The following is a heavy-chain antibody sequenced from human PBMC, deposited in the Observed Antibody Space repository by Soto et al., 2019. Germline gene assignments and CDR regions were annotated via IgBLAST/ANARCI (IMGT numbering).Heavy chain of an antibody. CDR2: ISYDGSNK. D-gene: IGHD6-13*01. J-gene: IGHJ6*02. V-gene: IGHV3-30*18. CDR1: GFTFSSYG. CDR3: AKDLAAKYYYYYYGMDV. Sequence: SLRLSFAASGFTFSSYGMHWVRQAPGKGLEWVAVISYDGSNKYYADSVKGRFTISRDNSKNTLYLQMNSLRAEDTAVYYCAKDLAAKYYYYYYGMDVWGQGTTVTVSS.